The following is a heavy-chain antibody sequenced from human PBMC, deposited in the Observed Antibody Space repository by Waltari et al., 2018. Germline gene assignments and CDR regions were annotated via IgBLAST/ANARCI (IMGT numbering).Heavy chain of an antibody. J-gene: IGHJ4*02. CDR2: IYHSGST. CDR3: ARDTYYYDSSGYCPFGY. Sequence: PPGKGLEWIGSIYHSGSTYYNPSLKSRVTISVDTSKNQFSLKLSSVTAADTAVYYCARDTYYYDSSGYCPFGYWGQGTLVTVSS. D-gene: IGHD3-22*01. V-gene: IGHV4-38-2*02.